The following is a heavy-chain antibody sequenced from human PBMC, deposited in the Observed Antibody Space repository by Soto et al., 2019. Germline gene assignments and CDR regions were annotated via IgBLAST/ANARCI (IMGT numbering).Heavy chain of an antibody. J-gene: IGHJ4*02. D-gene: IGHD6-6*01. CDR2: VNPNTGGT. V-gene: IGHV1-2*02. CDR1: GYTFTGSY. CDR3: ARGGYSSSSPSDY. Sequence: VQLVQSGAEVKKPGASVKVSYKASGYTFTGSYMHWVRQAPGQGLEWMGWVNPNTGGTNYAQKFQGRVTMTRDTSISTAYMELSRLSSDDTAVFYCARGGYSSSSPSDYWGQGTLVTVSS.